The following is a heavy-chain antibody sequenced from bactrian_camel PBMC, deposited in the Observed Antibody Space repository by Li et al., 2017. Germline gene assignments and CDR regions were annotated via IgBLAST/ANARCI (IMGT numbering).Heavy chain of an antibody. Sequence: VQLVESGGGLAQPGGSLRISCVASGFTFGNYWMSWVRQAPGKGLEWVSHISQSGGETLYVHSVTGRFTISRDNAKNTVYLQMNSLKSEDTALYYCATTDLSSTTYAPLEFNYWGQGTQVTVS. CDR2: ISQSGGET. CDR1: GFTFGNYW. D-gene: IGHD1*01. J-gene: IGHJ4*01. V-gene: IGHV3S36*01. CDR3: ATTDLSSTTYAPLEFNY.